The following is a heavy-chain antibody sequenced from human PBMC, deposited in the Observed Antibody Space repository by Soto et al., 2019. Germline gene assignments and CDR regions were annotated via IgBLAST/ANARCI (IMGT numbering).Heavy chain of an antibody. Sequence: ASVKVSCKASGCTFSSYAISWVRQARGQGLEWMGGIIPIFGTANYAQKFQGRVTITADESTSTAYMELSSLRSEDTAVYYCLLLWFGGIIREGAFDIWDQGRLVTLSS. J-gene: IGHJ3*02. CDR3: LLLWFGGIIREGAFDI. CDR2: IIPIFGTA. D-gene: IGHD3-10*01. V-gene: IGHV1-69*13. CDR1: GCTFSSYA.